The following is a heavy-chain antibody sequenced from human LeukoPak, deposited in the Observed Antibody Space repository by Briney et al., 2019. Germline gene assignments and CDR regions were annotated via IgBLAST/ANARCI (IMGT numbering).Heavy chain of an antibody. CDR3: AREGVTDFDY. Sequence: GGSLRLSCAASGFTFSRHGMHWVRQAPGKGLEWVANIKQDGSEKFYVDSVKGRFTISRDNAKNSLYLQMNSLRAEDTAVYYCAREGVTDFDYWGQGTLVTVSS. V-gene: IGHV3-7*01. CDR2: IKQDGSEK. J-gene: IGHJ4*02. CDR1: GFTFSRHG. D-gene: IGHD2-21*02.